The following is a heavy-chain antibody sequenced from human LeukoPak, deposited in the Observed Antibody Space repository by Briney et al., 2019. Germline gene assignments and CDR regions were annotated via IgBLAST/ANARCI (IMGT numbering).Heavy chain of an antibody. V-gene: IGHV1-69*01. CDR1: GGTFSSYA. CDR2: IIPIFGTA. J-gene: IGHJ5*01. CDR3: SRTEGNSFDS. Sequence: SAEKVSCKASGGTFSSYAISWVRPAPGQGLEGMGGIIPIFGTANYAQNFQGRVTITADQATSTAYMELSSLRSKDTAVYSSSRTEGNSFDSWAQGTLVTVSS.